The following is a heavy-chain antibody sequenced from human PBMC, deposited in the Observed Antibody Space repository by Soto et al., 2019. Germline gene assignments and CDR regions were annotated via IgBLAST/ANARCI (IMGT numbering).Heavy chain of an antibody. V-gene: IGHV4-59*01. D-gene: IGHD4-17*01. CDR3: AGGYGDYVLDY. CDR1: GGSISSYY. J-gene: IGHJ4*02. CDR2: IYYSGST. Sequence: QVQLQESGPGLVKPSETLSLTCTVSGGSISSYYWSWIRQPPGKGLEWIGYIYYSGSTNYNPALKSRVTISVNTSKYQVSLKLSSVTAADTAVYYCAGGYGDYVLDYWGQGTLVTVSS.